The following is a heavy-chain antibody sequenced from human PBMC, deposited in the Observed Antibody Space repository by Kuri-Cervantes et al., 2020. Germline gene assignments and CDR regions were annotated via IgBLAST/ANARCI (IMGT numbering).Heavy chain of an antibody. V-gene: IGHV3-23*01. CDR2: ISGSGGST. D-gene: IGHD3-10*01. J-gene: IGHJ3*02. Sequence: GESLKISCVASGFTFSSYAMSWVRQAPGKGLEWVSAISGSGGSTYYADSVKGRFTISRDNSKNTLYLQMNSLRAEDTAVYYCAKDWAWFGESYNAFDIWGQGTKVTVSS. CDR1: GFTFSSYA. CDR3: AKDWAWFGESYNAFDI.